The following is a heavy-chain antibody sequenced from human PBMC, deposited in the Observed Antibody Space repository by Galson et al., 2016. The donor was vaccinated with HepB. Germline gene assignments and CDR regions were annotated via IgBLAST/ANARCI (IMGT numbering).Heavy chain of an antibody. CDR1: GFTFSDFY. J-gene: IGHJ4*01. Sequence: SLRLSCAASGFTFSDFYMTWIRQAPGKGLEYVSHISHRGSDTNYADSVKGRFTISRDNAKKSLYLQMSSLRAEDTAIYYCARERTSRAAVDYWGHGTLVTVSS. CDR3: ARERTSRAAVDY. CDR2: ISHRGSDT. D-gene: IGHD6-25*01. V-gene: IGHV3-11*06.